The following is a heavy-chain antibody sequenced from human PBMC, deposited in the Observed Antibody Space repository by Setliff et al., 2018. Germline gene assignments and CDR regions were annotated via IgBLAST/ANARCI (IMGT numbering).Heavy chain of an antibody. D-gene: IGHD5-18*01. Sequence: PSETLSLTCAVSGYSISSDHYWGWTRQPPGKGLEWIGSIYRSGSAYYNPSLKSRVTISVDTSKNQFSLKLSCVTAADRAVYYCARDGGNGYGVDAYAGGGFEIWGQGTRVTVSS. CDR2: IYRSGSA. CDR3: ARDGGNGYGVDAYAGGGFEI. J-gene: IGHJ3*02. CDR1: GYSISSDHY. V-gene: IGHV4-38-2*02.